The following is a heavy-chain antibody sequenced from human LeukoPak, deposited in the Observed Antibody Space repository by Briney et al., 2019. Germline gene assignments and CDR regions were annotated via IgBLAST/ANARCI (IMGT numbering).Heavy chain of an antibody. CDR3: AKVAKYYYGPETYFFFEN. CDR2: LHATGTT. D-gene: IGHD3-10*01. V-gene: IGHV4-59*10. J-gene: IGHJ4*02. CDR1: GGSFSGYY. Sequence: SETLSLTCAVYGGSFSGYYWSWIRQPAGKGLEWIGHLHATGTTNYNPFLKSRVTMSIDTSKNQFSLKLRSVTAADTAVYYCAKVAKYYYGPETYFFFENWGQGTLVTVSS.